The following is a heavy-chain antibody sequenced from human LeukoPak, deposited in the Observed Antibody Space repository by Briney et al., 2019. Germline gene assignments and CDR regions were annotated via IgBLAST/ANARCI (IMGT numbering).Heavy chain of an antibody. D-gene: IGHD2-2*01. J-gene: IGHJ4*02. CDR3: AGGSTGVDY. Sequence: PSETLSLTCAVYGGSFSGYYWSWIRQPPGKGLEWIGEINHSGSTNYNPSLKSRVTISVDTSKNQFSLKLSSVTAADTAVYYCAGGSTGVDYWGQGTLVTVPS. V-gene: IGHV4-34*01. CDR1: GGSFSGYY. CDR2: INHSGST.